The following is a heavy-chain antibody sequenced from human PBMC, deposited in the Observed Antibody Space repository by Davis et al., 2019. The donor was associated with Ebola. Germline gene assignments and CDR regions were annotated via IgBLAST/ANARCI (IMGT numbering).Heavy chain of an antibody. CDR2: IKYDGSEK. V-gene: IGHV3-7*03. CDR3: ASRMTTALS. D-gene: IGHD4-11*01. Sequence: PGGSLRLSCVASGFTFSRHWMTWVRQAPGKGLERVANIKYDGSEKDYVDSVKGRFTISRDNAKKSLYLQMNSLRVEDTAVYYCASRMTTALSWGQGTMVTVSS. CDR1: GFTFSRHW. J-gene: IGHJ4*03.